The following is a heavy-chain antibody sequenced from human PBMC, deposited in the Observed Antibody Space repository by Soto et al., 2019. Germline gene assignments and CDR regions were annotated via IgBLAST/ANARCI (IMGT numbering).Heavy chain of an antibody. V-gene: IGHV3-11*05. D-gene: IGHD3-9*01. CDR2: ISSISIYT. CDR1: GFTFSDYY. Sequence: QVQLVESGGGLVKPGGSLRLSCAASGFTFSDYYMSWIRQAPGKGLEWVSYISSISIYTNYADSVKGRFTISRDNAKISLYLQMNSLRAEDTAVYYCARDADILTGSDAFDIWGQGTMVTVSS. J-gene: IGHJ3*02. CDR3: ARDADILTGSDAFDI.